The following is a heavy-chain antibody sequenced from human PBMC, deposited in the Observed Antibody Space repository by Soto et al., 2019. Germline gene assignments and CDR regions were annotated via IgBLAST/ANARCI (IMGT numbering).Heavy chain of an antibody. Sequence: ASVKVSCKASGYTFTSYAMHWVRQAPGQRLEWMGWINAGKGKAKYAQKFQGRVTITADESTSTAYMELSSLRSEDTAVYYCARDFSQGGTIFGVVMDGMDVWGQGTTVTVSS. CDR2: INAGKGKA. J-gene: IGHJ6*02. V-gene: IGHV1-3*01. CDR1: GYTFTSYA. D-gene: IGHD3-3*01. CDR3: ARDFSQGGTIFGVVMDGMDV.